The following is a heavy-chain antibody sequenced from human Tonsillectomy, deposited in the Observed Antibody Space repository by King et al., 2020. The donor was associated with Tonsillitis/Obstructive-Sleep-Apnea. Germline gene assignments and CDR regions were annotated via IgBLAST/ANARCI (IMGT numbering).Heavy chain of an antibody. CDR3: ASAIWSGYPNDY. J-gene: IGHJ4*02. CDR2: IKHDGSEK. V-gene: IGHV3-7*01. D-gene: IGHD3-3*01. Sequence: VQLVESGGGLVQCGGSLRLSCAASGFTFSSYWMSWVRQAPGKGLEWVANIKHDGSEKYYVDSVKGRFIISRDNAKNSLYLQMNSLRAEDTAVYYCASAIWSGYPNDYWGQGTLVTVSS. CDR1: GFTFSSYW.